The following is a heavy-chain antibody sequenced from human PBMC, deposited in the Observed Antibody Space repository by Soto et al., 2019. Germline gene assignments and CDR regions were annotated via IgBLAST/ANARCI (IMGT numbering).Heavy chain of an antibody. V-gene: IGHV3-33*01. Sequence: GGSLRLSCTASGFTFSNYGMHWVRQAPGKGLEWVAVIWYDGSNKYYGDSVKGRFTISRDNSKNTLYLQMNSLRGEDMAVYYCARDRDPMTTVTEIGCWGQGTLVTVSS. J-gene: IGHJ4*02. CDR3: ARDRDPMTTVTEIGC. CDR2: IWYDGSNK. CDR1: GFTFSNYG. D-gene: IGHD4-17*01.